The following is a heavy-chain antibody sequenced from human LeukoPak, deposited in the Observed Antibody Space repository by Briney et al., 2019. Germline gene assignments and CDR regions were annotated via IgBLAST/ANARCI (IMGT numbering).Heavy chain of an antibody. J-gene: IGHJ3*02. Sequence: GGSLRLSCAASGFTFSSYAMSWVRQAPGKGLEWVSAISGSGGSTYYADSVKGRFTISRDNSKNTLYLQMGSLRAEDMAVYYCAREGYYDFWSGETAFDIWGQGTMVTVSS. CDR1: GFTFSSYA. D-gene: IGHD3-3*01. CDR2: ISGSGGST. V-gene: IGHV3-23*01. CDR3: AREGYYDFWSGETAFDI.